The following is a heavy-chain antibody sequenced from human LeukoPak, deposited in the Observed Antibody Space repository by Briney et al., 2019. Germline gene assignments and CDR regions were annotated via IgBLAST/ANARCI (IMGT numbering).Heavy chain of an antibody. V-gene: IGHV3-30*02. J-gene: IGHJ5*02. CDR3: AKVRAPDNWFDP. CDR1: GFTFSSYG. CDR2: IRYDGSNK. Sequence: GGSLRLSCAASGFTFSSYGMHWVRQAPGKGLEWVAFIRYDGSNKYYADSVKGRFTISRDNSKNTLYLQMNSLRAEDTAVYYCAKVRAPDNWFDPWGQGTLVTVSS.